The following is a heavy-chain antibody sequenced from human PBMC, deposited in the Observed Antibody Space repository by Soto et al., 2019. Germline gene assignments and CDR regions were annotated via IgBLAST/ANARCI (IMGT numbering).Heavy chain of an antibody. CDR2: ISAYNGNT. CDR1: GYTFTSYG. V-gene: IGHV1-18*04. D-gene: IGHD6-6*01. Sequence: GASVKVSCKASGYTFTSYGISWVRQAPGQGLEWMGWISAYNGNTNYAQKLQGRVTMTTDTSTSTAYMELRSLRSDDTAVYYCAIGTYIAARPTPYYYYGMDVWGQGTTVTVSS. CDR3: AIGTYIAARPTPYYYYGMDV. J-gene: IGHJ6*02.